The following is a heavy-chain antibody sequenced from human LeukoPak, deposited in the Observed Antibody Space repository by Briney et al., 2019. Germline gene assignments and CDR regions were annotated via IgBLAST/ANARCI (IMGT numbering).Heavy chain of an antibody. CDR3: ARGYSGYDYFYYYYYMDV. Sequence: GASVKVSCKASGYTFTGYFLHWVRQAPGQGLEWMGWINPNSGGTNYAQKFQGRVTMTRDKSIRTAYMELSRLTSDDTAVYYCARGYSGYDYFYYYYYMDVWGKGTTVTISS. J-gene: IGHJ6*03. CDR2: INPNSGGT. D-gene: IGHD5-12*01. CDR1: GYTFTGYF. V-gene: IGHV1-2*02.